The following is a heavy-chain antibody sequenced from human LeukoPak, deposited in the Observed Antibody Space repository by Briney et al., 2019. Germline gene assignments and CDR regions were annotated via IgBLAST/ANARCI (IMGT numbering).Heavy chain of an antibody. CDR3: ARARGQGRYYYYYMDV. CDR2: INPNSGGT. J-gene: IGHJ6*03. V-gene: IGHV1-2*02. CDR1: GYTFTGYY. D-gene: IGHD3-10*01. Sequence: ASVKVSCKASGYTFTGYYMHWVRQAPGQGLEWMGWINPNSGGTNYAQKFQGRVTMTRDTSISTAYMELSRLRSDDTAVYYCARARGQGRYYYYYMDVWGKGTTVTVSS.